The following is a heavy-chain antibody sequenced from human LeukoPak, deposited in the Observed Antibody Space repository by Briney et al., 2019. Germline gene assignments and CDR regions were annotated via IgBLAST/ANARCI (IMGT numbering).Heavy chain of an antibody. J-gene: IGHJ4*02. Sequence: PGGSLRLSCAASGFTFSSYSMNWVRQAPGKGLEWVSYIRSSSSTMYYADSVKGRFTISRDNAKNSLFLQMNSLSAEDTAVCYCAIADYYGSGNYYTSDYWGQGTLVTVSS. CDR2: IRSSSSTM. V-gene: IGHV3-48*01. CDR3: AIADYYGSGNYYTSDY. CDR1: GFTFSSYS. D-gene: IGHD3-10*01.